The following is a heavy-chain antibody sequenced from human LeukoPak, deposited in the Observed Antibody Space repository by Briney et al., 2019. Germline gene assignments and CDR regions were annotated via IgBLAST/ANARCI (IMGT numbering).Heavy chain of an antibody. D-gene: IGHD2-2*01. CDR2: INHSGST. J-gene: IGHJ5*02. CDR3: ARGPDIVVVPAALPMGDNWLDP. CDR1: GGSFSGYY. Sequence: PSETLSLTCAVYGGSFSGYYWSWIRQPPGKGLEWIREINHSGSTNYNPSLKSRVTISVDTSKNQFSLKLSSVTAADTAVYYCARGPDIVVVPAALPMGDNWLDPWGQGTLVTVSS. V-gene: IGHV4-34*01.